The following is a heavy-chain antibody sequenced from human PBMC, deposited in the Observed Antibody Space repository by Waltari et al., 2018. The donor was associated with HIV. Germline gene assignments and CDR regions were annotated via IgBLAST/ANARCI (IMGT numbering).Heavy chain of an antibody. CDR1: GGSVTTDY. CDR2: TSYGGTT. J-gene: IGHJ6*02. D-gene: IGHD1-26*01. Sequence: QVLLQESGPGLVKPAETLSLTCTVSGGSVTTDYWSWIRQPPGGGLVWIGYTSYGGTTKYNPPLLSRLTLSLDTSGNRFSLRLTSLSEADTAIYFCARYGRMGNYSGMDVWGQGSTVTVSS. CDR3: ARYGRMGNYSGMDV. V-gene: IGHV4-59*02.